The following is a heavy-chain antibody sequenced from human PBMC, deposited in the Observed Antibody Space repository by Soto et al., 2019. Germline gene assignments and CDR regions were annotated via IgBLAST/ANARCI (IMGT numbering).Heavy chain of an antibody. Sequence: EVQLVESGGGLVQPGGSLRLSCAASEFTFTTYWMSWLRQAPGKGLEWVATIKPDGSEKNYVDSVKGRFTISRDNGKNSLYLQMNSLRAEDTAVYYCARDGRVIVVASVWGQGALVTVSS. J-gene: IGHJ4*02. CDR3: ARDGRVIVVASV. CDR2: IKPDGSEK. D-gene: IGHD3-22*01. CDR1: EFTFTTYW. V-gene: IGHV3-7*01.